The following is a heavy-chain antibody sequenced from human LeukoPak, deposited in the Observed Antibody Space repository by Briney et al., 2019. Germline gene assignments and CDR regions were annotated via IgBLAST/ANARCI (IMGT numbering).Heavy chain of an antibody. CDR2: IYHSGST. CDR1: GYSISSGYY. J-gene: IGHJ4*02. V-gene: IGHV4-38-2*01. D-gene: IGHD3-22*01. Sequence: PSETLSLTCAVSGYSISSGYYWGWIRQPPGKGLEWIGSIYHSGSTYYNPSLKSRVAISVDTSKNQVSLKLSSVTAADTAVYYCARRTYYYDNTGYLDWGQGTLVTVSS. CDR3: ARRTYYYDNTGYLD.